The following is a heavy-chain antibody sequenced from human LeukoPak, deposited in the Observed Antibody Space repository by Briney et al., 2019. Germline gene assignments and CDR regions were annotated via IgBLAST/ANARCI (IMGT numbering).Heavy chain of an antibody. CDR2: ISGSGSGT. CDR1: GFTFSSYA. CDR3: AKDRYSYGSEFDY. J-gene: IGHJ4*02. V-gene: IGHV3-23*01. Sequence: GGSLRLSCAASGFTFSSYAMTWVRQAPGKGLEWVSGISGSGSGTYYVDSVKGRLTISRDNSKNTLYLQMNSLRAEDTAVYYCAKDRYSYGSEFDYWGQGTLSPSPQ. D-gene: IGHD5-18*01.